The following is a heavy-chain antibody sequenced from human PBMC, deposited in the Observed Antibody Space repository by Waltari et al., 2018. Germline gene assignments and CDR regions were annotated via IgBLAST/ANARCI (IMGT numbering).Heavy chain of an antibody. D-gene: IGHD6-13*01. CDR2: IYYRGST. Sequence: QVQLQESGPGLVKPSETLSLTCTVSGGSVSSGSYYWSWIRQPPGKGLEWIGYIYYRGSTNDNPSLKSRVTRSVDTSKNQFSLKLSSVTAADTAVYYCARDSSSWYGALYNWFDPWGQGTLVTVSS. CDR1: GGSVSSGSYY. J-gene: IGHJ5*02. CDR3: ARDSSSWYGALYNWFDP. V-gene: IGHV4-61*01.